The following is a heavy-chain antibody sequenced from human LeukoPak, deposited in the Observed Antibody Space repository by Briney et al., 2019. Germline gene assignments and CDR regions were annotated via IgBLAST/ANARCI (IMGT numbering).Heavy chain of an antibody. V-gene: IGHV4-59*06. CDR3: ARVPRNPDYGDYEY. J-gene: IGHJ4*02. D-gene: IGHD4-17*01. CDR1: GGSISSYY. CDR2: IYYSGST. Sequence: SETLSLTCTVSGGSISSYYWSWIRQHPGKGLEWIGYIYYSGSTYYNPSLKSRVTISVDTSKNQFFLKLSSVTAADTAVYYCARVPRNPDYGDYEYWGQGTLVTVSS.